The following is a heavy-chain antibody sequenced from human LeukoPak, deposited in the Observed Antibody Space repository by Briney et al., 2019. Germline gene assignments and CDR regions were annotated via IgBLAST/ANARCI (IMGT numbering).Heavy chain of an antibody. D-gene: IGHD1-26*01. CDR3: AREGKVGGWTLGFDC. V-gene: IGHV3-23*01. CDR2: ISGSGTAT. CDR1: GFTFNNYA. J-gene: IGHJ4*02. Sequence: GGSLRLSCAASGFTFNNYAMSWVRQAPGKGLEWVSAISGSGTATYYADSVKGRFTISRDSSKGTLYLQVNSLRAEDTAIYYCAREGKVGGWTLGFDCWGQGTLVTVSS.